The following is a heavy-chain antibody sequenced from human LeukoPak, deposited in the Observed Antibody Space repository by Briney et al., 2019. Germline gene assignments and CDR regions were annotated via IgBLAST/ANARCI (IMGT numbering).Heavy chain of an antibody. CDR1: GFTFSSYG. CDR3: ATEKGDSPDY. D-gene: IGHD2-21*01. V-gene: IGHV3-33*01. Sequence: GGSLRLSCAASGFTFSSYGMHWVRQAPGKGLEWVAVIWYDGSNKYYADSVKGRFTISRDNSKNTLFLQVNSLRVEDTAVYYCATEKGDSPDYWGQGTLVTVSS. J-gene: IGHJ4*02. CDR2: IWYDGSNK.